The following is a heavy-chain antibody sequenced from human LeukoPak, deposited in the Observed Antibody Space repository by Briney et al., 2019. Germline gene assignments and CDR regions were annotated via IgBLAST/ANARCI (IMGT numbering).Heavy chain of an antibody. V-gene: IGHV3-30*02. J-gene: IGHJ3*02. Sequence: GGSLRLSCAASGFTFSSYGMHWVRQAPGKGLEWVAFIRYDGSNKYYADSVKGRFTISRDNSKNTLYLQMNSLRAEDTAVYYCAKYKGPIFGVAFDAFDIWGQGTMVTVSS. D-gene: IGHD3-3*01. CDR3: AKYKGPIFGVAFDAFDI. CDR2: IRYDGSNK. CDR1: GFTFSSYG.